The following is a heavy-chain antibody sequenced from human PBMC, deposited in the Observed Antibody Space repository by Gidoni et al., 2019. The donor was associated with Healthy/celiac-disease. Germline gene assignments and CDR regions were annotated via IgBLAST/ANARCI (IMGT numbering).Heavy chain of an antibody. D-gene: IGHD3-10*01. CDR1: GGSVSSGSYY. CDR2: IYYSGST. CDR3: ARVFYYYGSGSQAFDI. Sequence: QVQLQESGPGLVKPSETLSLTCTVSGGSVSSGSYYWSWIRQPPGKGLEWIGYIYYSGSTNYNPSLKSRVTISVDTSKNQFSLKLSSVTAADTAVYYCARVFYYYGSGSQAFDIWGQGTMVTVSS. V-gene: IGHV4-61*01. J-gene: IGHJ3*02.